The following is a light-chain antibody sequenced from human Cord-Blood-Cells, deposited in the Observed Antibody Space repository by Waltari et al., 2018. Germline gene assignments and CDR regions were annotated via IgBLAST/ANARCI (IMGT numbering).Light chain of an antibody. CDR2: AAS. CDR1: QSISSY. Sequence: DIQMTQSPSSMSASVGDRVTITCRASQSISSYLNWYQQKPGNAPKILIYAASSVQSGVPSRFSGSGSGTDFTLTISILQPEDFSTYYCQQSYSTPWTFGQGTKVEIK. V-gene: IGKV1-39*01. J-gene: IGKJ1*01. CDR3: QQSYSTPWT.